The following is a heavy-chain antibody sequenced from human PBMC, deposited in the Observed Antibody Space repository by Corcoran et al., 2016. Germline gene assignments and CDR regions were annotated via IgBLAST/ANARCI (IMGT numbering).Heavy chain of an antibody. D-gene: IGHD1-1*01. CDR2: ISAYNGKQ. Sequence: QVQLVQSGAEVKKPGASVKVSCKDSGYTFTSYGISWVRQAPGQGLEWMGWISAYNGKQNYAQKLQGRVTMTTETSTSTVYMELRRLRSDDTAVYYCARGDPTSGYYGMDVWGQGTTVTVSS. CDR1: GYTFTSYG. V-gene: IGHV1-18*01. CDR3: ARGDPTSGYYGMDV. J-gene: IGHJ6*02.